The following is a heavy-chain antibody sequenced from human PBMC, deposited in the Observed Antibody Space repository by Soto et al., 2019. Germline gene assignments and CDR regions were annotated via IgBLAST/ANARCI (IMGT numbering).Heavy chain of an antibody. CDR2: VSHTGAT. V-gene: IGHV4-61*01. J-gene: IGHJ4*02. Sequence: QVQLQESGPGLVKPSETLSLTCTVSGGSISLERFYWTWIRQPPGKGLEWIGYVSHTGATNYNPPLQSRVDISVAPPRNLFPLKLGSRPAADTAVYFCARDFSSAPINYYDFWGQGTLVSFS. D-gene: IGHD3-10*01. CDR3: ARDFSSAPINYYDF. CDR1: GGSISLERFY.